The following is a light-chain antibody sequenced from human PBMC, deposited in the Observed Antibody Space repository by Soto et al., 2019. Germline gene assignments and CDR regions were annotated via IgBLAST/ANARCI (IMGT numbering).Light chain of an antibody. CDR2: HAS. J-gene: IGKJ1*01. Sequence: DIQLTQSPSFLSASVGDRVTITCRASQGISSYLAWYQQKPGKAPKVLIYHASNLQSGVPSRFSGSGSGTEFTLTISSLQPDDFATYYCQQYNSYSFGQGTKVDIK. CDR3: QQYNSYS. CDR1: QGISSY. V-gene: IGKV1-9*01.